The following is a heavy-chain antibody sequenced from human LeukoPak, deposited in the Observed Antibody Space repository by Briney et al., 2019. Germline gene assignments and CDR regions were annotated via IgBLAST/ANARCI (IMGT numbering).Heavy chain of an antibody. D-gene: IGHD4-17*01. V-gene: IGHV4-34*01. CDR3: AREPAAYGDYVRGGIDY. CDR2: INHSGST. CDR1: GGSFSGYY. Sequence: SETLSLTCAVYGGSFSGYYWSWIRQPPGKGLEWIGEINHSGSTNYNPSLKSRVTISVDTSKNQFSLKLSSVTAADTAVYYCAREPAAYGDYVRGGIDYWGQGTLVTVSS. J-gene: IGHJ4*02.